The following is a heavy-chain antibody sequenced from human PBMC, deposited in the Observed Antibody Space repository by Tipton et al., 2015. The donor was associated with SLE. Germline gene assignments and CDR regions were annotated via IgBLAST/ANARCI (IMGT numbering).Heavy chain of an antibody. CDR1: GFTFSSYA. J-gene: IGHJ4*02. CDR3: ATTPGSYYNYFDY. V-gene: IGHV3-23*01. D-gene: IGHD3-10*01. Sequence: LRLSCAASGFTFSSYAMSWVRQAPGKGLEWVSAISGSGGSTYYADSVKGRFTISRDNSKNTLYLQMNSLRAEDTAVYYCATTPGSYYNYFDYWGQGTLVTVSS. CDR2: ISGSGGST.